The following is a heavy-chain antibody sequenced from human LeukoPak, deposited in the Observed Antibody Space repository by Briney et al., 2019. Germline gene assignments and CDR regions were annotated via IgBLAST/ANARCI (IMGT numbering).Heavy chain of an antibody. D-gene: IGHD6-6*01. CDR2: IYPGDSDT. Sequence: GESLKISCKGSGYSFTRYWIAWVRQMPGKGLEWMGIIYPGDSDTRYSPSFQGQVTISADNSITTAYLQWSSLKASDTAMYYCARSAAARRGLYFDYWGQGTLVTISS. J-gene: IGHJ4*02. CDR3: ARSAAARRGLYFDY. CDR1: GYSFTRYW. V-gene: IGHV5-51*01.